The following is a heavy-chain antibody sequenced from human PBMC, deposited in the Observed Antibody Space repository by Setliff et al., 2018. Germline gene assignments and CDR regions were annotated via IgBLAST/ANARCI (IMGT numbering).Heavy chain of an antibody. CDR2: IKGDGSEK. V-gene: IGHV3-7*03. CDR3: AKERVSDGFWDSDS. CDR1: AFTFKNYW. D-gene: IGHD2-21*02. Sequence: PGGSLRLSCAASAFTFKNYWMSWVRQAPGKGLEWVANIKGDGSEKFNLDSVKCRSTISSDNSKNTFFLQVNYVRGDDTATYYCAKERVSDGFWDSDSGGEGSGVTLFS. J-gene: IGHJ4*02.